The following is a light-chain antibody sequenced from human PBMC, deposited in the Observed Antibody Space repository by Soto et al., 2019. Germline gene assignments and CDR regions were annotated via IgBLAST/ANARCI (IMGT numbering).Light chain of an antibody. V-gene: IGLV2-8*01. CDR2: EVS. J-gene: IGLJ2*01. CDR1: SSDVCGYNY. Sequence: QSALTQPPSAYGSPGQSVTISCTGTSSDVCGYNYVSWYQQHPGKAPKLMIYEVSKRPSGVPVRLSGSKSGNTASLTVSGLQAEDEADYYCSSYAGSLVVFGGGTKLTVL. CDR3: SSYAGSLVV.